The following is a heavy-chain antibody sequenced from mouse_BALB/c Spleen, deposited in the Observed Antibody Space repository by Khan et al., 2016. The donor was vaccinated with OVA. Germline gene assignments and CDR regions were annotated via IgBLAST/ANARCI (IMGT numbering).Heavy chain of an antibody. J-gene: IGHJ3*01. V-gene: IGHV5-6*01. Sequence: EVELVESGGDLVKPGGSLKLSCAASGFTFSSYSMSWVRQTPDKRLEWVATISSGGDYTYYPDSVKGRFTISRDNAKKTLYLQMSSLKSEDTAMYYCARHLTGSFAYWGQGTLVTVSA. CDR2: ISSGGDYT. CDR3: ARHLTGSFAY. CDR1: GFTFSSYS. D-gene: IGHD4-1*01.